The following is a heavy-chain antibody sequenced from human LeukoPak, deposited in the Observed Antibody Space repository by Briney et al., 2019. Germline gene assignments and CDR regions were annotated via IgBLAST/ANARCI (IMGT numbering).Heavy chain of an antibody. Sequence: GESLQISCPGSGYSFPNYWIGWVRPVPGKGLEWMGFIYPDDFDTRYSPSFQGQVTISADKSISTAYLQWSSLRASDTAMYYCARLSSYYDSSGYYIDYWGQGTLVTVSS. CDR3: ARLSSYYDSSGYYIDY. V-gene: IGHV5-51*01. CDR1: GYSFPNYW. CDR2: IYPDDFDT. D-gene: IGHD3-22*01. J-gene: IGHJ4*02.